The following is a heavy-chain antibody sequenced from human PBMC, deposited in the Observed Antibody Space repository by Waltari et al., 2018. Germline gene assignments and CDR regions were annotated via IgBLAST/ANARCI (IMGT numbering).Heavy chain of an antibody. V-gene: IGHV3-21*01. CDR2: ITSSSNHI. Sequence: GSLRLSCEASDFTFASHTMSWVRQPPGKAPQWVASITSSSNHIYYADSVEGRFTISRDNMKKLVFLQMDSLSAEDTAVYFCSREANYDRRDSPNDYWGQGTLVTVSS. CDR3: SREANYDRRDSPNDY. D-gene: IGHD3-16*01. J-gene: IGHJ4*02. CDR1: DFTFASHT.